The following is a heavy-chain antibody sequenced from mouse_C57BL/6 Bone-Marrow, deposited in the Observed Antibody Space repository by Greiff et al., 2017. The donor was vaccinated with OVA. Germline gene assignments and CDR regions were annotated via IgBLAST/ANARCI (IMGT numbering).Heavy chain of an antibody. CDR2: ISSGGSYT. J-gene: IGHJ4*01. CDR1: GFTFSSYG. Sequence: EVKLVESGGDLVKPGGSLKLSCAASGFTFSSYGMSWVRQTPDKRLEWVATISSGGSYTYSPDSVKGRFTISRDNAKNTLYLQMSSLKSEDTAMYYCARGGYAMDYWGQGTSVTVSS. CDR3: ARGGYAMDY. V-gene: IGHV5-6*01.